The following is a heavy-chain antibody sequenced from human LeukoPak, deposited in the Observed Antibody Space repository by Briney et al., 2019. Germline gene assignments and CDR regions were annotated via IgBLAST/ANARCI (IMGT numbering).Heavy chain of an antibody. Sequence: SETLSPTCILSGGSIGTYYWSWIRQSPGKGLEWIGYIYVTGSTRYNPYLQSRVTTSVETSRNQFFLKMSPVTAADTAVYYCARHIGGGIEDMDVWGTGTKVTASS. CDR2: IYVTGST. J-gene: IGHJ6*03. D-gene: IGHD3-16*02. CDR1: GGSIGTYY. V-gene: IGHV4-59*08. CDR3: ARHIGGGIEDMDV.